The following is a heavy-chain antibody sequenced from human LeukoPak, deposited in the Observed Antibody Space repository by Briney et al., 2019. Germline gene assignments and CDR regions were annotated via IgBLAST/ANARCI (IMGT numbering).Heavy chain of an antibody. CDR2: NNHSGST. V-gene: IGHV4-34*01. CDR1: CGALHWLY. D-gene: IGHD3-22*01. J-gene: IGHJ4*02. Sequence: SETPSLPLAVFCGALHWLYWSWVRHPPGKGPGLVGENNHSGSTNYNPSLKSRVTISVDTSKKQFSLKLSSVTAADTAVYYCARVPNFDSSAYVPRPMREWGQGTLVTVSS. CDR3: ARVPNFDSSAYVPRPMRE.